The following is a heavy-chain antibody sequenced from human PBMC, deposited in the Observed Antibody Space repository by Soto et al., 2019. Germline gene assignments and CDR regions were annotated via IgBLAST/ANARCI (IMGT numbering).Heavy chain of an antibody. J-gene: IGHJ4*02. CDR3: ARSNSRRNLDY. Sequence: GGSLRLSCAASGFTFSSYGMHWVRQAPGKGLEWVAVIWYDGSNKYYADSVKGRFTISRDNSKNTLYLQMNSLRAEDTAVYYCARSNSRRNLDYWGQGTLVTVSS. CDR1: GFTFSSYG. V-gene: IGHV3-33*01. CDR2: IWYDGSNK. D-gene: IGHD6-13*01.